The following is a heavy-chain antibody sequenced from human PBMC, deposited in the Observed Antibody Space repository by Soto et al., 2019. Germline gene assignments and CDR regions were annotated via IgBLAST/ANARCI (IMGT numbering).Heavy chain of an antibody. CDR2: IYYSGST. D-gene: IGHD2-2*01. CDR1: GGSISSYY. Sequence: PSETLSLTCTVSGGSISSYYWSWIRQPPGKGLEWIGYIYYSGSTNYNPSLKSRVTISVDTSKNQFSLKLSSVTAADTAVYYCARVRIVVPAAIFWFDPWGQGTLVTVPS. J-gene: IGHJ5*02. V-gene: IGHV4-59*01. CDR3: ARVRIVVPAAIFWFDP.